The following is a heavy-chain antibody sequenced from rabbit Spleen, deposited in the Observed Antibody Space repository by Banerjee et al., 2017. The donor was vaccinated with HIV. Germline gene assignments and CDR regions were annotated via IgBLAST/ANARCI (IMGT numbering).Heavy chain of an antibody. CDR1: GFSFSDRDV. V-gene: IGHV1S45*01. CDR2: INTATGKP. CDR3: ARDLVAVIGWNFRL. D-gene: IGHD1-1*01. J-gene: IGHJ4*01. Sequence: QEQLEESGGGLVKPEGSLTLTCKASGFSFSDRDVMCWVRQAPGKGLEWIACINTATGKPVYASWAKGRFTISKTSSTTVTLQMTSLTAADTATYFCARDLVAVIGWNFRLWGPGTLVPVS.